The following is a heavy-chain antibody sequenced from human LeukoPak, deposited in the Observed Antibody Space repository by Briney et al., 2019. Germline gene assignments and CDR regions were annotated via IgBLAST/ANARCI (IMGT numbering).Heavy chain of an antibody. D-gene: IGHD6-13*01. CDR3: AKLAAAGPFDY. Sequence: GGSLRLSCAAFGFTFSSYAMGWVRQAPGKGLEWVSAISGSGGSIYYADSVKGRFTISRDNSKNTLYLQMNSLRAEDTAVYYCAKLAAAGPFDYWGQGTLVTVSS. CDR2: ISGSGGSI. CDR1: GFTFSSYA. J-gene: IGHJ4*02. V-gene: IGHV3-23*01.